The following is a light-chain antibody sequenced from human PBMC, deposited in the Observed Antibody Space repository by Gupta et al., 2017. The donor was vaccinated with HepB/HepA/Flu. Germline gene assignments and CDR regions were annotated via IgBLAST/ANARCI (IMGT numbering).Light chain of an antibody. J-gene: IGKJ2*03. CDR2: DAS. CDR3: QKYGESPSYS. V-gene: IGKV3-20*01. CDR1: QTVANNF. Sequence: ELVLTQVPDTLFLSPGDRAVLSCRASQTVANNFLAWYQQKPGQAPRLVIYDASTRATGIPDRFTGSGYGTDFTLTISRREPEDFAVYYCQKYGESPSYSFGQGTKLVI.